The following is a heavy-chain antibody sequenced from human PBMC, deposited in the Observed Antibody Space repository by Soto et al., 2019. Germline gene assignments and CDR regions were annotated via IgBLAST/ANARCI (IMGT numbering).Heavy chain of an antibody. CDR1: GGTFSSYA. Sequence: QVQLVQSGAEVKKPGSSVKVSCKASGGTFSSYAISWVRQAPGQGLEWMGGIIPIFGTVNYAQKFQGRVTITADESTSTAYMELSSLRSEDTAVYYCARARIAAAGPPNYYYYYGMDVWGQGTTVTVSS. J-gene: IGHJ6*02. CDR3: ARARIAAAGPPNYYYYYGMDV. CDR2: IIPIFGTV. D-gene: IGHD6-13*01. V-gene: IGHV1-69*01.